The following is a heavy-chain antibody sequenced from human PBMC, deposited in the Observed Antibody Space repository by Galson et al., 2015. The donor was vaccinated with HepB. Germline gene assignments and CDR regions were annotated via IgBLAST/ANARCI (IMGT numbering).Heavy chain of an antibody. CDR3: ASPRGYYYDSSGYYSGNAFDI. D-gene: IGHD3-22*01. V-gene: IGHV5-51*03. CDR2: IYPGDSDT. J-gene: IGHJ3*02. Sequence: QSGAEVKKPGESLKISCKGSGYSFTSYWIGWVRQMPGKGLEWMGIIYPGDSDTRYSPSFQGQVTISADKSISTAYLQWSSLKASDTAMYYCASPRGYYYDSSGYYSGNAFDIWGQGTMVTVSS. CDR1: GYSFTSYW.